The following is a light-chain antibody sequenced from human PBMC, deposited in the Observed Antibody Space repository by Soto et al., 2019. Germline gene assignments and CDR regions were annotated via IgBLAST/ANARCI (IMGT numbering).Light chain of an antibody. CDR1: QSVSSNS. J-gene: IGKJ1*01. CDR2: GTS. Sequence: EIVLTQSPGTLSLSPGESATLSCRASQSVSSNSLAWYRRNPGQPPSLLIYGTSTRATAIPRRFSGSGSGTDFTLTITRLEPEDFAVYFCQQYCDSPPTFGQGTKVEVK. V-gene: IGKV3-20*01. CDR3: QQYCDSPPT.